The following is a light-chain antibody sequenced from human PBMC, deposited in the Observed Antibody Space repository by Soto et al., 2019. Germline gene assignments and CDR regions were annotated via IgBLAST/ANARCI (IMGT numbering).Light chain of an antibody. Sequence: IQMTQSPSSLSASVGDRVTITCRASQGISNELGWYQQRPGKAPKVLIYGASNLQSGVPSRFSGSGSGTDFTLTITSLQPEDFATYYCQQSYGTPITFGQGTRLEIK. CDR1: QGISNE. V-gene: IGKV1-39*01. J-gene: IGKJ5*01. CDR3: QQSYGTPIT. CDR2: GAS.